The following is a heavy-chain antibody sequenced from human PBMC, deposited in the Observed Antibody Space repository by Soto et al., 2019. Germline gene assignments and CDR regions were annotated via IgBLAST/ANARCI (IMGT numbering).Heavy chain of an antibody. Sequence: EVQLVESGGGLVQPGRSLRLSCAGSGFTFDDYAMHWVREAPGKGLEWVSGISWNSGSIGYADSVKGRFTISRDNAKNSLYLQMNSLRAEDPALYYCAKASRGYRSGWTGYWGQGTLVTVSS. V-gene: IGHV3-9*01. CDR1: GFTFDDYA. CDR3: AKASRGYRSGWTGY. J-gene: IGHJ4*02. CDR2: ISWNSGSI. D-gene: IGHD6-25*01.